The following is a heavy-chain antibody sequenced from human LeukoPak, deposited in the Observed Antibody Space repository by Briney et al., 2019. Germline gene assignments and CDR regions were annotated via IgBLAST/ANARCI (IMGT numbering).Heavy chain of an antibody. V-gene: IGHV3-53*01. J-gene: IGHJ4*02. CDR1: GFIVGSNY. CDR2: IYSGGST. D-gene: IGHD1-26*01. Sequence: GGSLRLSCAASGFIVGSNYMSWVRQAPGKGLEWVSVIYSGGSTYYADSVKGRFTISRDNSKNTLYLQMNSLRVEDTAVYYCARDSGSYSGDFDYWGQGTLVTVSS. CDR3: ARDSGSYSGDFDY.